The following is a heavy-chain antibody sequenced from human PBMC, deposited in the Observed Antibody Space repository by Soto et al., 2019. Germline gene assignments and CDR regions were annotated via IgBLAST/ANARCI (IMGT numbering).Heavy chain of an antibody. CDR2: TYYRSKWYY. CDR1: GDSVSSHSVV. J-gene: IGHJ6*02. Sequence: SHTLSLTCAISGDSVSSHSVVGKWIRQSPSRGLEWLGRTYYRSKWYYEYAESVKSRIAINPDTSKNQFSLQLNSVTAADTAVYYCAADTVTLYYYYYGMDVWGQGTTVTVSS. CDR3: AADTVTLYYYYYGMDV. D-gene: IGHD4-17*01. V-gene: IGHV6-1*01.